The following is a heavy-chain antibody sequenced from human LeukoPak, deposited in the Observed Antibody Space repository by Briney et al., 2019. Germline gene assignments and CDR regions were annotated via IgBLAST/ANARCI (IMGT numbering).Heavy chain of an antibody. CDR2: VKGDGTKT. V-gene: IGHV3-74*01. CDR1: GFTLNDYW. D-gene: IGHD2-2*01. CDR3: TRDGAESTPNDY. J-gene: IGHJ4*02. Sequence: GGSLRLSCATSGFTLNDYWIHWVRQAPGKGLYWVSGVKGDGTKTVYADSVKGRFTVSRDNARDALFLQMNSLRAEDSAVYYCTRDGAESTPNDYWGQGTLVTVSS.